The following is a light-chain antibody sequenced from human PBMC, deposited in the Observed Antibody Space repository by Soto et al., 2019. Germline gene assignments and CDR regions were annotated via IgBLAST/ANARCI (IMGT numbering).Light chain of an antibody. V-gene: IGKV3-15*01. CDR3: QQYNNWPLT. CDR1: QSVSSN. J-gene: IGKJ4*01. CDR2: GAS. Sequence: EIVMTQSPTTLSVSPGERATLSCRASQSVSSNLAWYQQKPGQAPSLLIYGASTRATGIPARFSGSGSGTEFTLTISSLQSEDCAVYYCQQYNNWPLTFGGGTKVEIK.